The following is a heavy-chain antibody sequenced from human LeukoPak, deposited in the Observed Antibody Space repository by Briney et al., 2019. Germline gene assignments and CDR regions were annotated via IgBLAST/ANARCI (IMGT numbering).Heavy chain of an antibody. V-gene: IGHV3-30*02. Sequence: GGSLRLSCAASGFTFSNFGMHWVRQAPGKGLQRVAFIRYDGTNKYYADSVKGRFSISRDTSKNTLSLQMISLRAEDTAIYYCAKDYSSSWYYFDYWGQGTLVTVSS. CDR1: GFTFSNFG. D-gene: IGHD6-13*01. CDR2: IRYDGTNK. J-gene: IGHJ4*02. CDR3: AKDYSSSWYYFDY.